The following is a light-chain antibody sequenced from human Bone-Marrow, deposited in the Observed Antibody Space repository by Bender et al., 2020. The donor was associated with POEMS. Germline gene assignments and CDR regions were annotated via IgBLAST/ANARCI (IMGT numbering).Light chain of an antibody. CDR2: TNN. CDR1: GSNIGGYP. CDR3: ATWDAKLSGPYVV. J-gene: IGLJ2*01. V-gene: IGLV1-47*02. Sequence: QSVLTQPPSVSGTPGQRVTISCSGSGSNIGGYPVNWYQQLPGTAPRLLIYTNNERPSGVSDRFSASKSGTSASLAISGLRSEDEADYYCATWDAKLSGPYVVFGGGTKLTVL.